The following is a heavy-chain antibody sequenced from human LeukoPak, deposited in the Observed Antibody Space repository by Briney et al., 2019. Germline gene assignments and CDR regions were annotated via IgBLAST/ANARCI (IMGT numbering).Heavy chain of an antibody. V-gene: IGHV3-21*01. CDR1: GFTFSSYA. CDR2: ISSSSSYI. CDR3: ARDLYYYDSSGYGMDV. Sequence: GGSLRLSCAASGFTFSSYAMSWVRQAPGKGLEWVSSISSSSSYIYYADSVKGRFTISRDNAKNSLYLQMNSLRAEDTAVYYCARDLYYYDSSGYGMDVWGQGTTVTVSS. J-gene: IGHJ6*02. D-gene: IGHD3-22*01.